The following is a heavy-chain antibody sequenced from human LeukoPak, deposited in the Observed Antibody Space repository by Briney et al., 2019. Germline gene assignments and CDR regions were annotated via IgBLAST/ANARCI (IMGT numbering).Heavy chain of an antibody. Sequence: SETLSLTCTISGGSISNYCWTWIRQPPGKGLEWIGFISYSGSTSYNPSLKSRVTISLDTSKNQFSLKLSSVTAADTAVYYCARAYYFDSSGYDDAFDIWGQGTMVTVSS. J-gene: IGHJ3*02. CDR2: ISYSGST. CDR3: ARAYYFDSSGYDDAFDI. V-gene: IGHV4-59*01. CDR1: GGSISNYC. D-gene: IGHD3-22*01.